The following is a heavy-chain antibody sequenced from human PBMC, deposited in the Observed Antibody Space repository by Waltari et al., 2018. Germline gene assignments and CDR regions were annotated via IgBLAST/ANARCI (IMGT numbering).Heavy chain of an antibody. CDR2: IYHSGST. Sequence: QVQLQESGPGLVKPSQTLSLTCTVSGGSISSGGYYWSWIRQHPGTGLGWIGYIYHSGSTYYNPSLKSRVTISVDRSKNQFSLKLSSVTAADTAVYYCARVAYCTNGVCSLYYYYYGMDVWGQGTTVTVSS. CDR1: GGSISSGGYY. J-gene: IGHJ6*02. V-gene: IGHV4-31*03. D-gene: IGHD2-8*01. CDR3: ARVAYCTNGVCSLYYYYYGMDV.